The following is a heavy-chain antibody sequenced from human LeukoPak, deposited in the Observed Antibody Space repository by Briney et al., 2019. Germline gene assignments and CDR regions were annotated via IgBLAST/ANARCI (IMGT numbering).Heavy chain of an antibody. D-gene: IGHD6-6*01. V-gene: IGHV4-59*01. CDR1: GGSISSYY. CDR3: ARGQFEYSSSSYYYYYYMDV. J-gene: IGHJ6*03. Sequence: PSETLSLTCTVSGGSISSYYWSWIRQPPGKGLEWIGYIYYSGSTNYNPSLKSRVTISVDTSKNQFSLKLSSVTAADTAVYYCARGQFEYSSSSYYYYYYMDVWGKGTTVTVSS. CDR2: IYYSGST.